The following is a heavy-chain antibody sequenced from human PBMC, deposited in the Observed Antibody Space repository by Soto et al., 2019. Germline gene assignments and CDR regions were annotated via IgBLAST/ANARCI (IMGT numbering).Heavy chain of an antibody. CDR1: GGSISSGGYY. J-gene: IGHJ4*02. CDR2: IYYSGST. V-gene: IGHV4-31*03. Sequence: QVQLQESGPGLVKPSQTLSLTCSVSGGSISSGGYYWSWIRQHPGKGLEWIVYIYYSGSTSYNPSLKSRVTTSVDTSKNQFSLKLGSVTAAATAMDYCARGRLGDNFDYWGQGTLVTVS. CDR3: ARGRLGDNFDY. D-gene: IGHD3-16*01.